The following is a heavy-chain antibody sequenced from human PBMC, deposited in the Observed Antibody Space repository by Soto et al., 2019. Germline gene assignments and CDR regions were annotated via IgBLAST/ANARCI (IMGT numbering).Heavy chain of an antibody. D-gene: IGHD3-3*01. CDR2: INAGNGNT. Sequence: ASVKVSCKASGYTFTSYAMHWVRQAPGQRLEWMGWINAGNGNTKYSQKFQGRVTITRDTPASTAYMELSSLRSEDTAVYYCARGRRFLEWLLDPWGQGTLVTVSS. CDR3: ARGRRFLEWLLDP. V-gene: IGHV1-3*01. J-gene: IGHJ5*02. CDR1: GYTFTSYA.